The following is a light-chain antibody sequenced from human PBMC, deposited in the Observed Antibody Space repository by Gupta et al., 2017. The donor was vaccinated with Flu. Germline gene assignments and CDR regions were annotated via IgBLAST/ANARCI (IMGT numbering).Light chain of an antibody. CDR1: SSDVGAYDC. CDR3: CSYAGSSTFV. J-gene: IGLJ3*02. V-gene: IGLV2-11*01. Sequence: QSALTQPREGEGEGGASVTISCTGTSSDVGAYDCVSWYQHHPGKAPKVMIYDVSKRPSGVPDRFAGSKSDNTASLTISGLQAEDEADYYCCSYAGSSTFVFGGGTKLTVL. CDR2: DVS.